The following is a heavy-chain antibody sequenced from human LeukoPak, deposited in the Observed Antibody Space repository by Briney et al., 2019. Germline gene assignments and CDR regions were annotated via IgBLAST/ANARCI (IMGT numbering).Heavy chain of an antibody. D-gene: IGHD3-3*01. Sequence: TSETLSLTCTVSGGSISSYYWSWTRQPPGKGLEWIGYIYYSGSTNYNPSLKSRVTISVDTSKNQFSLKLSSVTAADTAVYYCARAFYDFWSGSGAYYFDYWGQGTLVTVSS. CDR1: GGSISSYY. V-gene: IGHV4-59*01. J-gene: IGHJ4*02. CDR2: IYYSGST. CDR3: ARAFYDFWSGSGAYYFDY.